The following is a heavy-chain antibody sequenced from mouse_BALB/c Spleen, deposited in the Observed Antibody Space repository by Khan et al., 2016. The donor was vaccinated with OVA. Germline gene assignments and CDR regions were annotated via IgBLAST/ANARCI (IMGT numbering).Heavy chain of an antibody. CDR1: GYTFTSYW. D-gene: IGHD1-1*01. V-gene: IGHV1-7*01. Sequence: QVQLQQSGAELAKPGASVKMSCKASGYTFTSYWMHWVKQRPGQGLEWIGYINPSTGYTEYNQKFKDKATLTADKSSSTAYMQLSSLTSEDSAVYDCATSATAYWYFDVWGAGTTVTVSS. CDR3: ATSATAYWYFDV. CDR2: INPSTGYT. J-gene: IGHJ1*01.